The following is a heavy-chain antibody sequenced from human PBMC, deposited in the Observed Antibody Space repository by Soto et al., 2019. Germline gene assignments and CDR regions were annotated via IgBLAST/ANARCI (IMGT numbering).Heavy chain of an antibody. CDR3: AKAEVDTYYYDSSGYFVGYYFDY. D-gene: IGHD3-22*01. Sequence: GGSLRLSCAASGFTFSSYAMSWVRQAPGKGLEWVSAISGSGGSTYYADSVKGRFTISRDNSKNTLYLQMNSLRAEDTAVYYCAKAEVDTYYYDSSGYFVGYYFDYWGQGTLVTVSS. V-gene: IGHV3-23*01. CDR1: GFTFSSYA. CDR2: ISGSGGST. J-gene: IGHJ4*02.